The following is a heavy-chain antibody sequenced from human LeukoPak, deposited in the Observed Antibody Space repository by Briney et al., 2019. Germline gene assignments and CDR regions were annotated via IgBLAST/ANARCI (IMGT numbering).Heavy chain of an antibody. Sequence: GGSLRLSCAASGFTFSPYSMNWVRQAPGKGLEWVSSISGSSLYIYYADSVKGRFTISRDNAKNSLYLQMNSLRAEDTAVYYCARESTYYYGSGSPYNWFDPWGQGTLVTVSS. CDR3: ARESTYYYGSGSPYNWFDP. V-gene: IGHV3-21*01. CDR2: ISGSSLYI. J-gene: IGHJ5*02. D-gene: IGHD3-10*01. CDR1: GFTFSPYS.